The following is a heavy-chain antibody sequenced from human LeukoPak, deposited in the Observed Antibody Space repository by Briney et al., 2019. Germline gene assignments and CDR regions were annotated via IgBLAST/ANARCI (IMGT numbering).Heavy chain of an antibody. CDR2: ISWNSYNI. CDR3: VKEYGGNSY. Sequence: GGSLRLSCAASRCTLNDYAMHLVRQAPGKGLEWVSGISWNSYNIGYADSVKGRFTISRDNVKNSLYLQMNSLRVEDTAFYYCVKEYGGNSYWGRGTLVTVSS. D-gene: IGHD2-8*01. CDR1: RCTLNDYA. J-gene: IGHJ4*02. V-gene: IGHV3-9*01.